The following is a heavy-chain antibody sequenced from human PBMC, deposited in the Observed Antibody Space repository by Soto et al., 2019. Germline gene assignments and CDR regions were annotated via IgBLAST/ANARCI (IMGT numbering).Heavy chain of an antibody. CDR1: GFSLSTSGVG. CDR3: ARHIPSGYNDAFDI. J-gene: IGHJ3*02. CDR2: IYWDDDK. D-gene: IGHD3-9*01. V-gene: IGHV2-5*02. Sequence: QITLKESGPTLVKPTQTLTLTCTFSGFSLSTSGVGVGWIRQPPGKALEWVTLIYWDDDKRYSPSLKSRITITKDTSKSQVVLTMSNMDPVDTGTYYWARHIPSGYNDAFDIWGQGTMVTVSS.